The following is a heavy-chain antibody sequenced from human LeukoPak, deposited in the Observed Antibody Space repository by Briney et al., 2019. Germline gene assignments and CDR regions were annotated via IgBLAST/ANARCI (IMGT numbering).Heavy chain of an antibody. D-gene: IGHD6-19*01. Sequence: PGGSLRPSCAASGFTFSSYGMHWVRQAPGKGLEWVAVISYDGSNKYYADSVKGRFTISRDNSKNTLYLQMNSLRAEDTAVYYCAKATSVSWSSGWYFDYWGQGTLVTVSS. J-gene: IGHJ4*02. CDR2: ISYDGSNK. CDR3: AKATSVSWSSGWYFDY. CDR1: GFTFSSYG. V-gene: IGHV3-30*18.